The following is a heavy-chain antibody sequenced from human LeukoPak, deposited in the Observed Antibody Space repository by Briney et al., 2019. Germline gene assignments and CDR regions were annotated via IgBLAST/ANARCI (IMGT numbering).Heavy chain of an antibody. V-gene: IGHV3-7*01. J-gene: IGHJ4*02. CDR2: IKQDGSEK. CDR3: ARDRGSSGWYEFDY. CDR1: GFTSGTYW. D-gene: IGHD6-19*01. Sequence: GGSLRLSCAASGFTSGTYWMSWVRQAPGEGLEWVANIKQDGSEKYYVDSVRGRFTISRDNAKNSLYLQMNSLRAEDTAVYYCARDRGSSGWYEFDYWGQGTLVTVSS.